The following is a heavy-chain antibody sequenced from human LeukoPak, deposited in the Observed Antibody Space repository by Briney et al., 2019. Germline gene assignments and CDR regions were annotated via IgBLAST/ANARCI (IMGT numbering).Heavy chain of an antibody. CDR3: ARGGVATNY. CDR1: GGSFSGYY. CDR2: INHSGST. Sequence: SETLSLTCAVYGGSFSGYYWSWIRQPPGKGLEWIGEINHSGSTNYNPSLKSRVTISVDTSKNQFSPKLSSVTAADTAVYYCARGGVATNYWGQGTLVTVSS. D-gene: IGHD5-12*01. V-gene: IGHV4-34*01. J-gene: IGHJ4*02.